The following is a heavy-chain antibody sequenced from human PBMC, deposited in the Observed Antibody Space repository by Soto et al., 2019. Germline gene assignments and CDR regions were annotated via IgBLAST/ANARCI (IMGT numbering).Heavy chain of an antibody. J-gene: IGHJ6*02. V-gene: IGHV1-69*06. CDR2: IIPIFGTA. Sequence: SVKVSCKASGGTFSSYAISWVRQAPGQGLEWMGGIIPIFGTANYAQKFQGRATITADKSTSTAYMELSSLRSEDTAVYYCARVRGEQQDYHYGMDVWGQGTTVTSP. CDR3: ARVRGEQQDYHYGMDV. CDR1: GGTFSSYA.